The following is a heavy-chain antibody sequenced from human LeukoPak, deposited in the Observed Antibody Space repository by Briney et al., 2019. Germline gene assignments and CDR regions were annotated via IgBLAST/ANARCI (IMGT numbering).Heavy chain of an antibody. V-gene: IGHV1-8*01. CDR3: ARVVMKAFYYYYMDV. Sequence: GASVKVSCKASGYTFIDYDVNWVRQAPGQGLEWMGWMNPTSGDTGYAQKFQGRVTMTRSMSRNTAYMELSRLRSEDTAVYFCARVVMKAFYYYYMDVWGKGTT. CDR1: GYTFIDYD. CDR2: MNPTSGDT. D-gene: IGHD2-21*01. J-gene: IGHJ6*03.